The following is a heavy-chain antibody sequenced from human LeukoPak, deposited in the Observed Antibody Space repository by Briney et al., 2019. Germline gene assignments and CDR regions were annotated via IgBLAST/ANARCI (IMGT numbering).Heavy chain of an antibody. J-gene: IGHJ6*03. V-gene: IGHV3-21*01. D-gene: IGHD2-2*01. CDR3: ARDKCSSTSCYLPGGYYYYMDV. CDR1: GFTFSSYS. Sequence: GGSLRLSCAASGFTFSSYSMNWVRQAPGKGLEWVSSISSSSSYIYYADSVKGRFTISRDNSKNTLYLQMNSLRAEDTAVYYCARDKCSSTSCYLPGGYYYYMDVWGKGTTVTVSS. CDR2: ISSSSSYI.